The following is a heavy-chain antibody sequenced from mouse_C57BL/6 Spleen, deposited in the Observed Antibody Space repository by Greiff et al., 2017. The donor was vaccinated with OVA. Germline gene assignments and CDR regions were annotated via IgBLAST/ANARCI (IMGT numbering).Heavy chain of an antibody. J-gene: IGHJ1*03. Sequence: VQLQQSVAELVRPGASVKLSCTASGFNIKNTYMHWVKQRPEQGLEWIGRIDPANGNTKYDPKFQGKATLTADTSSNTAYLPLSSLTSEDTAIDYCAIWGLLRGYFEVWGTGTTVTVSS. V-gene: IGHV14-3*01. D-gene: IGHD1-1*01. CDR1: GFNIKNTY. CDR2: IDPANGNT. CDR3: AIWGLLRGYFEV.